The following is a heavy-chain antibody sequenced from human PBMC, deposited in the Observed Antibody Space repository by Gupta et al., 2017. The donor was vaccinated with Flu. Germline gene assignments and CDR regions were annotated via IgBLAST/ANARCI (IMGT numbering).Heavy chain of an antibody. J-gene: IGHJ4*02. Sequence: VRQAPGEGLEWMGGIIPIFGPTTYAQKFQGRVTITADESTRTVYMDLSSLRSEDTALYCCARERGGVGNSFDSWGQGTLVTVSS. CDR3: ARERGGVGNSFDS. V-gene: IGHV1-69*01. CDR2: IIPIFGPT. D-gene: IGHD1-1*01.